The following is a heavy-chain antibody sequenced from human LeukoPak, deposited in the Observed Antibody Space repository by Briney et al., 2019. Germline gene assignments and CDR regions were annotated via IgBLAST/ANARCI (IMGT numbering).Heavy chain of an antibody. V-gene: IGHV3-48*03. CDR3: ARSPDYYDSSEDY. J-gene: IGHJ4*02. D-gene: IGHD3-22*01. CDR2: ISSSGSTI. CDR1: GFTFRSYE. Sequence: GGPLRLSCAASGFTFRSYEMNWGRQAPGKGLEWVSYISSSGSTIYYADSVKGRFTISRDNAKNSLYLQMNSLRAEDTAVYYCARSPDYYDSSEDYWGQGTLVTVSS.